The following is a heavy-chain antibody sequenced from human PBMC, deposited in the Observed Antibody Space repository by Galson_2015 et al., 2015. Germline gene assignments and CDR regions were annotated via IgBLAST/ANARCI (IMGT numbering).Heavy chain of an antibody. CDR1: GDSVSSNSAG. V-gene: IGHV6-1*01. D-gene: IGHD4-17*01. Sequence: CATSGDSVSSNSAGWHWIRQSPSRGLEWLGRTYYRSKWYNDYAVPVKSRITINPDTSRNQFSLQLNSVTPEDTAVYYCARVGDYGDLNFDYWGQGTLVTVSS. CDR2: TYYRSKWYN. CDR3: ARVGDYGDLNFDY. J-gene: IGHJ4*02.